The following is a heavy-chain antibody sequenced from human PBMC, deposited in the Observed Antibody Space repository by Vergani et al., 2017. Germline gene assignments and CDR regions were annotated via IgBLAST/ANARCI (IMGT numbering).Heavy chain of an antibody. J-gene: IGHJ4*02. Sequence: EVQLVESGGGLVQPGGSLRLSCAASGFTFSSYSMNWVRQAPGKGLEWVSYISSSSSTIYYADSVKGRFTISRDNAKNSLYLQMNSLRAEDTAVDYCARVGGYCSGGSCYLGWGQGTLVTVSS. CDR2: ISSSSSTI. CDR1: GFTFSSYS. V-gene: IGHV3-48*01. CDR3: ARVGGYCSGGSCYLG. D-gene: IGHD2-15*01.